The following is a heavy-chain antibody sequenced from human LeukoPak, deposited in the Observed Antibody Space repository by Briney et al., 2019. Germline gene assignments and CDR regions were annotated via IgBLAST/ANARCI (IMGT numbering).Heavy chain of an antibody. D-gene: IGHD6-6*01. V-gene: IGHV1-18*01. CDR3: ARDKALYLLYSSSSERPPFDY. Sequence: ASVKVSCKASGYTFTSYGISLVRQAPGQGLEWMGWISAYNGNTNYAQKLQGRVTMTTDTSTSTAYMELRSLRSDDTAVYYCARDKALYLLYSSSSERPPFDYWGQGTLVTVSS. CDR2: ISAYNGNT. CDR1: GYTFTSYG. J-gene: IGHJ4*02.